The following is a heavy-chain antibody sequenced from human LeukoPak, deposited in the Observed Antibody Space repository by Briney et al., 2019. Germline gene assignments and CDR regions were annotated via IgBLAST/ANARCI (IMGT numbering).Heavy chain of an antibody. Sequence: GRSLRLSCAAPGFTFRNYGMHWVRQAPGKGLVWVSRINSDGSSTSYADSVKGRFTISRDNAKNTLYLQMNSLRAEDTAVYYCARLLNYDFWSGYYSGSYYGMDVWGQGTTVTVSS. D-gene: IGHD3-3*01. J-gene: IGHJ6*02. V-gene: IGHV3-74*01. CDR3: ARLLNYDFWSGYYSGSYYGMDV. CDR2: INSDGSST. CDR1: GFTFRNYG.